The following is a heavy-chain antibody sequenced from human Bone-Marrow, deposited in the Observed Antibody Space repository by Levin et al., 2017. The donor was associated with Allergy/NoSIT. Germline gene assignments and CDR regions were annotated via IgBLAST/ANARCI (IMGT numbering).Heavy chain of an antibody. J-gene: IGHJ4*02. D-gene: IGHD2-15*01. V-gene: IGHV3-13*01. CDR3: ARDSGGGSLNY. CDR1: GFTFRSYD. Sequence: LSLTCAASGFTFRSYDMHWVRQGTGKGLEWVSTITAPGDTYYPGSMKGRFTISRDTVKNTLYLQMNSLRAGDTAVYYCARDSGGGSLNYWGQGTLVTVSS. CDR2: ITAPGDT.